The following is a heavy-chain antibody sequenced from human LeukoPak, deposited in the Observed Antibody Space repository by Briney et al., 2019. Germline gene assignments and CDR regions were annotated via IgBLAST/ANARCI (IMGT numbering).Heavy chain of an antibody. CDR2: IYYSGST. Sequence: PSETLSLTCTVSGGSISSYYWSWIRQPPGKGLEWIGYIYYSGSTNYNPSLKSRVTISVDTSKNQFSLKLSSVTAADTAVYYCARKKRITMVRGGGRYYYYYMDVWGKGTAVTISS. D-gene: IGHD3-10*01. V-gene: IGHV4-59*01. CDR1: GGSISSYY. J-gene: IGHJ6*03. CDR3: ARKKRITMVRGGGRYYYYYMDV.